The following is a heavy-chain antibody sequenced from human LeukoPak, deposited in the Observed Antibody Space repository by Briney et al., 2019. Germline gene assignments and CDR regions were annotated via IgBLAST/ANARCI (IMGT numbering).Heavy chain of an antibody. Sequence: GGSLRLSCGASGFRFSRHDMHWVRQAPGKGLEWVAFIRYDGSNKYYADSVKGRFTISRDNSKNTLYLQMNSLRAEDTAVYYCAKDLGHTTPWGQGTLVTVSS. D-gene: IGHD4-17*01. CDR1: GFRFSRHD. CDR2: IRYDGSNK. V-gene: IGHV3-30*02. CDR3: AKDLGHTTP. J-gene: IGHJ5*02.